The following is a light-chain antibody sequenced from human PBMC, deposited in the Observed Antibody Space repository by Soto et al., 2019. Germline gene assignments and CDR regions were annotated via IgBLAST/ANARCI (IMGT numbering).Light chain of an antibody. CDR1: QSVSSH. CDR3: QQRRNWPLT. CDR2: DVS. V-gene: IGKV3-11*01. Sequence: EVVLTQSPATLSLSPGERATHSCRASQSVSSHLAWYQQKPGQAPRLLIYDVSNRPTGIPARFSGSGSGTDYTLTITSLEPEDFAVYYCQQRRNWPLTFGGGTKVEIK. J-gene: IGKJ4*01.